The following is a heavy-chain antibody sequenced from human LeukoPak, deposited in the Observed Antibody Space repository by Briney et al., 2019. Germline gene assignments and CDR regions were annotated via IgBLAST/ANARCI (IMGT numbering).Heavy chain of an antibody. CDR1: GYTFTKYY. CDR2: INPSGGGT. V-gene: IGHV1-46*01. D-gene: IGHD3-10*01. CDR3: VRDASGSYYGHFGY. J-gene: IGHJ4*02. Sequence: GASVKVSCKASGYTFTKYYMHWVRQAPGQGLEWMGIINPSGGGTSYAQKFQGRVTMTRDTSTSTVYMELSSLRFEDTAVYYCVRDASGSYYGHFGYWGQGTLVTVSS.